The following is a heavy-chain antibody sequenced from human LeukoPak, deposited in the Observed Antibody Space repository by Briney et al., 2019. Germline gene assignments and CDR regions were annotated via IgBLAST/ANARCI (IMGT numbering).Heavy chain of an antibody. Sequence: TGGSLRLSCAASGFTFSSYAMSWVRQAPGKGLEWVSAISGSGGSTYYADSVKGRFTISRDNSKNTLYLQMNSLRAEDTAVYYCAKLLLGYCSSTSCFDYWGQGTLVTVSS. V-gene: IGHV3-23*01. D-gene: IGHD2-2*01. CDR3: AKLLLGYCSSTSCFDY. J-gene: IGHJ4*02. CDR2: ISGSGGST. CDR1: GFTFSSYA.